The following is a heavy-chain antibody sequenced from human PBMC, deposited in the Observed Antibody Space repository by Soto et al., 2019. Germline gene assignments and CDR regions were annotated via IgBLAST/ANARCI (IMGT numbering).Heavy chain of an antibody. CDR2: IIPILGIA. Sequence: QVQLVQSGAEVKKPGSSVKVSCKASGGTFSSYTISWVRQAPGQGLEWMGRIIPILGIANYAQKFQGRVTITADKSTSTAYMELSSLRSEDTAVYYCARKDSVVGFDYWGQGTLVTVSS. CDR1: GGTFSSYT. J-gene: IGHJ4*02. D-gene: IGHD2-15*01. CDR3: ARKDSVVGFDY. V-gene: IGHV1-69*02.